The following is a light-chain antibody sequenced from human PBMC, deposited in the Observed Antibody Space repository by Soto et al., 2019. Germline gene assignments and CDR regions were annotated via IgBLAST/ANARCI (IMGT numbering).Light chain of an antibody. CDR2: AAS. CDR3: LQYKISPFT. Sequence: EIVMTQSPATLSVSPGERATLSCRASQSVSSSLAWFQQKPGQAPRLLIYAASARATGIAARLSGSGSGTEFTLTISSLQSEDFAVYYCLQYKISPFTFGKGT. CDR1: QSVSSS. V-gene: IGKV3-15*01. J-gene: IGKJ2*01.